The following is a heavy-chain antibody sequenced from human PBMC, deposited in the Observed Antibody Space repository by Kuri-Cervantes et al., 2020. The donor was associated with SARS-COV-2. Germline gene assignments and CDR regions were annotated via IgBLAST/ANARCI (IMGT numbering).Heavy chain of an antibody. J-gene: IGHJ6*02. CDR3: AISTTFGVVRLYYYYGMDV. Sequence: ASVKVSCKASGYTFTSYYMHWVRQAPGQGLEWMGIINPSGCSTSYAQKFQGRVTMTRDTSTSTVYMELSSLRSEDTAVYYCAISTTFGVVRLYYYYGMDVCGQAITTVSS. CDR1: GYTFTSYY. V-gene: IGHV1-46*01. D-gene: IGHD3-3*01. CDR2: INPSGCST.